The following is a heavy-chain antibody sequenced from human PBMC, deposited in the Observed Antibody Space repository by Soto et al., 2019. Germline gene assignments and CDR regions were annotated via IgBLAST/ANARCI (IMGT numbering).Heavy chain of an antibody. V-gene: IGHV3-48*03. CDR2: IKTSGETK. D-gene: IGHD4-17*01. CDR1: GFAFGFYE. Sequence: LRLSCAASGFAFGFYEMTWVRQAPGKGLEWVSYIKTSGETKYYADSVKGRFTISRDNARNSLYLQMNSLRAEDTAVYYCSRDGYGDPYFYYGLDVWGQGTTVTVSS. J-gene: IGHJ6*02. CDR3: SRDGYGDPYFYYGLDV.